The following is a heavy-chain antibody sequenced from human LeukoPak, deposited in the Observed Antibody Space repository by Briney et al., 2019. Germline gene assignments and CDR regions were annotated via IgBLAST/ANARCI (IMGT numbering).Heavy chain of an antibody. CDR3: ARGSGYSGYDPIDD. D-gene: IGHD5-12*01. J-gene: IGHJ4*02. CDR1: GFTFSSYS. Sequence: GGSLRLSCAASGFTFSSYSMNWVRQAPGKGLEWGSSISSSSSYIYYADSVKGRFTISRDNAKNSLYLQMNSLRAEDTAVYYCARGSGYSGYDPIDDWGQGTLVTVSS. CDR2: ISSSSSYI. V-gene: IGHV3-21*01.